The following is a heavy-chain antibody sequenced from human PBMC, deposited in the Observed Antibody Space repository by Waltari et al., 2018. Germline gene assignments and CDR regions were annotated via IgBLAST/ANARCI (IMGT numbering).Heavy chain of an antibody. V-gene: IGHV4-59*11. CDR1: GGSISSHY. J-gene: IGHJ4*02. CDR2: IYYSGST. CDR3: ARENSIAAAGTVAYYFDY. D-gene: IGHD6-13*01. Sequence: QVQLQESGPGLVKPSETLSLTCTVSGGSISSHYWSWIRQPPGQGLEWIGYIYYSGSTNYNPSLKSRVTISVDTSKNQFSLKLSSVTAADTAVYYCARENSIAAAGTVAYYFDYWGQGTLVTVSS.